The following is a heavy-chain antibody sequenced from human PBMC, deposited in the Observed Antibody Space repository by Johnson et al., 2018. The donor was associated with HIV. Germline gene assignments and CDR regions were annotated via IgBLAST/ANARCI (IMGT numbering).Heavy chain of an antibody. D-gene: IGHD3-22*01. J-gene: IGHJ3*02. CDR2: IKQDGSEK. CDR3: ARGYYYDSSGYPDAFDI. Sequence: SWVRQAPGKGLEWVANIKQDGSEKYYVDSVKGRFTISRDNAKNSLYLQMNSLRAGDTAVYYCARGYYYDSSGYPDAFDIWGQGTMVTVSS. V-gene: IGHV3-7*01.